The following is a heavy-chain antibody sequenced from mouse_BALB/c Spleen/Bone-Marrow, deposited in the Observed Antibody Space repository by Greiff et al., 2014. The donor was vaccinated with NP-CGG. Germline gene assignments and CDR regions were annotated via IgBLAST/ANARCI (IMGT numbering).Heavy chain of an antibody. CDR2: IGSGSSTI. J-gene: IGHJ2*01. V-gene: IGHV5-17*02. CDR1: GFTFSSFG. D-gene: IGHD1-1*01. Sequence: EVQGVESGGGLVQPGGSRKLSCAASGFTFSSFGMHWVRQAPEKGLEWVAYIGSGSSTIYYADTVKGRFTISRDNPKNTLFLQMTSLRSEDTAMYYCASSPYGYFDYWGQGTTLTVSS. CDR3: ASSPYGYFDY.